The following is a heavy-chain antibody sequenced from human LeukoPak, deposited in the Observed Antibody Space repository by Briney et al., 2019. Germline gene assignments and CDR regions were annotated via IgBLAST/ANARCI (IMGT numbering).Heavy chain of an antibody. J-gene: IGHJ4*02. CDR2: INTSGTTI. D-gene: IGHD3-16*01. V-gene: IGHV3-48*03. CDR3: ASPGGSDY. Sequence: PGGSLRLSSSASEFTFSRSEMNWVRQAPGKGLEWLSYINTSGTTIYYADSVKGRFTISRDNAKNSLYLQMNSLRAEDTAVYYCASPGGSDYWGQGTLVTVSS. CDR1: EFTFSRSE.